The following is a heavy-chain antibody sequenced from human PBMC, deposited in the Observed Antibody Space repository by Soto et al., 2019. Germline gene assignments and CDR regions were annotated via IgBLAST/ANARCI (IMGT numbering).Heavy chain of an antibody. CDR2: IRYSGKT. Sequence: QVQLQESGPGLVEPSETLSLTCTVSGGSLTNYFWTWIRQSPGKGLEWIAYIRYSGKTDYNPSLKSRVTISLDTPTNQFSLKLTSVTAADTAMYYCARFQYTVVTPFDLWGQGTMVIVSS. CDR3: ARFQYTVVTPFDL. CDR1: GGSLTNYF. J-gene: IGHJ3*01. V-gene: IGHV4-59*01. D-gene: IGHD2-21*02.